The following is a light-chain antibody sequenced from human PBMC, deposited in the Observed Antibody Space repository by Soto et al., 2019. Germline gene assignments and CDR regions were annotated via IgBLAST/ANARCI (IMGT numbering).Light chain of an antibody. Sequence: QSALTQPASVSGSPGQSVTISCTGTSSDVGSYNLVSWYQQKPGKAPKLVIYEYDKRPSGISNRFSGSKSGSTASLTVSGLQVEDEDDYYCCSYAGDSTWVFGGGTKLTVL. CDR2: EYD. CDR3: CSYAGDSTWV. V-gene: IGLV2-23*01. CDR1: SSDVGSYNL. J-gene: IGLJ3*02.